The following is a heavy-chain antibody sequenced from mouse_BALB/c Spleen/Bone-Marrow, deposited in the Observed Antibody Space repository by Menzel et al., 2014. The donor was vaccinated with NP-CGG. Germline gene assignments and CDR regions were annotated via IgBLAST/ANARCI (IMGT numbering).Heavy chain of an antibody. CDR3: ARSTMITTGYYYAMDY. CDR1: GFTFSSFG. J-gene: IGHJ4*01. V-gene: IGHV5-17*02. D-gene: IGHD2-4*01. CDR2: ISSGSSTI. Sequence: EVKLVESGGGLVQPGGSRKVSCAASGFTFSSFGMHWVRQAPEKGLEWVAYISSGSSTIYYADTVKGRFTTSRDNPKNTLFLQMTSLRSEDKAMYYCARSTMITTGYYYAMDYWGQGTSVTVSS.